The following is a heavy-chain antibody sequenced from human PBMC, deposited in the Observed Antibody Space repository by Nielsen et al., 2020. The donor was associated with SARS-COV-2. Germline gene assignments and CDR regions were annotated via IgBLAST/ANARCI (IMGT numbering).Heavy chain of an antibody. D-gene: IGHD2-2*01. CDR3: AKDKYQLLNYGMDV. V-gene: IGHV3-53*01. J-gene: IGHJ6*02. Sequence: GGSLRPSFAALGFTVVTNYMSWVRQPPGKGLECVSVLYSGGNTYYADSVKGRFTISRDNSKNTLYLQMNSLRAEDTAVYYCAKDKYQLLNYGMDVWGQGTTVTVSS. CDR2: LYSGGNT. CDR1: GFTVVTNY.